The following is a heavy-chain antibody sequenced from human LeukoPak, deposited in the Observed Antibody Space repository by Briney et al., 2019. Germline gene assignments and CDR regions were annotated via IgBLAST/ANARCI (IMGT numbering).Heavy chain of an antibody. CDR2: ISAYNGDT. Sequence: ASVKVSCKASGYTFTSYGISWVRQAPGQGLEWMGWISAYNGDTNYAQKLQGRVTMTTDTSTSTAYMELRSLRSDDTAVYYCARRSLWFGELSLFDYWGQGTLVTVSS. V-gene: IGHV1-18*04. CDR3: ARRSLWFGELSLFDY. CDR1: GYTFTSYG. D-gene: IGHD3-10*01. J-gene: IGHJ4*02.